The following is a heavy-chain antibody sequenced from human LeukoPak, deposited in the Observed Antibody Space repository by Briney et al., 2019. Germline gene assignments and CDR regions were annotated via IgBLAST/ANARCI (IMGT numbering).Heavy chain of an antibody. CDR2: IKEDGSEE. Sequence: GGSLRLSCTASGFTFSIYWMSWVRQAPGKGLEWVASIKEDGSEEHYVDSVKGRFTISRDNAKNSLYLQMNSLRAEDTAVYYCARGSDYGDYDRWGQGTLVTVSS. CDR3: ARGSDYGDYDR. D-gene: IGHD4-17*01. CDR1: GFTFSIYW. V-gene: IGHV3-7*01. J-gene: IGHJ4*02.